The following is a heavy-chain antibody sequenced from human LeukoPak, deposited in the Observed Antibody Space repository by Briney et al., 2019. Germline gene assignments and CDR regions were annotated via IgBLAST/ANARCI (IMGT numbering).Heavy chain of an antibody. Sequence: GGSVKVTCKASGYTFTSYGISWVRQAPAQGLEWMGCMNPNSGNTGYAQKFQGRVTMTRNTSISTAYMELSSLRSEDTAVYYCARVGPKSYYYYYMDVWGKGTTVTISS. CDR1: GYTFTSYG. CDR2: MNPNSGNT. V-gene: IGHV1-8*02. CDR3: ARVGPKSYYYYYMDV. J-gene: IGHJ6*03.